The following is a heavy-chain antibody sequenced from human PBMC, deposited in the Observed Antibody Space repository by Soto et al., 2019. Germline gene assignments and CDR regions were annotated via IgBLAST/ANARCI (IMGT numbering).Heavy chain of an antibody. CDR3: ARNRRGGATAGGADY. V-gene: IGHV1-69*13. CDR1: GGSFSNYA. J-gene: IGHJ4*01. CDR2: IIPIFGTP. Sequence: ASVKVCCKASGGSFSNYAVSWVRQAPGQGLEWMGEIIPIFGTPTYTQRFQGRVKITADEPTSTVYLEFSSLRSEYTAIYYCARNRRGGATAGGADYWGHRTKVTVSS. D-gene: IGHD6-13*01.